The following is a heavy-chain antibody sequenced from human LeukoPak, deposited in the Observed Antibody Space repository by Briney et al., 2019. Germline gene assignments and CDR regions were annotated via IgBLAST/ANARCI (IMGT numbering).Heavy chain of an antibody. V-gene: IGHV3-30-3*01. CDR1: GFTFSNYA. Sequence: GGSLRLSCAATGFTFSNYAMHGGRQPPGKGLEWVAFISHDRSNNCHADSVKGRFTISRDNSKNTLYLQMNSLTDEDTAVYYCARDLSGSYMSDYWGQGTLVTVSS. CDR2: ISHDRSNN. CDR3: ARDLSGSYMSDY. J-gene: IGHJ4*02. D-gene: IGHD3-10*01.